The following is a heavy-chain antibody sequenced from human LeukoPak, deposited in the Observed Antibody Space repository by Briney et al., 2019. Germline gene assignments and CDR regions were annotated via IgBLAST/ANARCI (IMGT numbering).Heavy chain of an antibody. V-gene: IGHV3-23*01. CDR3: AKGMGTFDY. CDR1: GFTFSRYA. Sequence: GGSLRLSCAVSGFTFSRYAISWVRQAPGKGLEWVSAISGSGGSAYYADSVKGRFTISRDNSKNTLYLQMNSLRAEDTAVYYCAKGMGTFDYWGQGTLVTVSS. CDR2: ISGSGGSA. J-gene: IGHJ4*02.